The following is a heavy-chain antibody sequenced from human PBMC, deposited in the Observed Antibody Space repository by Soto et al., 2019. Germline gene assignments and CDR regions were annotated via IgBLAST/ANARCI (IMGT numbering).Heavy chain of an antibody. Sequence: SVNVSCKASGGTFSSYAISWVRQAHGQGLEWMGGIIPIFGTANYAQKFQGRVTITADESTSTAYMELSSLRSEDTAVYYCARDLGSLVTGTRTTGYNCFDPWGHGTLVTVSS. CDR3: ARDLGSLVTGTRTTGYNCFDP. V-gene: IGHV1-69*13. CDR2: IIPIFGTA. J-gene: IGHJ5*02. CDR1: GGTFSSYA. D-gene: IGHD1-7*01.